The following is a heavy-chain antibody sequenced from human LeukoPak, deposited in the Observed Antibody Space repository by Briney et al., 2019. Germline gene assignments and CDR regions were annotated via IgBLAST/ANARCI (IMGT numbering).Heavy chain of an antibody. J-gene: IGHJ4*02. V-gene: IGHV3-7*01. CDR2: LNEDGSKT. CDR1: GFFFSNYW. Sequence: GGSLRLSCETSGFFFSNYWMTWVRQAPGKRLDWVANLNEDGSKTYYADSVRGRFTISRDNTKNSVYLQMNSLRVEDTALYYCTISHDFWGLGTMVTVSS. CDR3: TISHDF.